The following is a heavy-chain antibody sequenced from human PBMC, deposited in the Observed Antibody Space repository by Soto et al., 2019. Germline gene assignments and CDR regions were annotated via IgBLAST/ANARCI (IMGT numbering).Heavy chain of an antibody. D-gene: IGHD3-10*01. CDR1: GFSLSPYS. CDR2: ISGSSGTI. Sequence: PGGSLRLSCAASGFSLSPYSMNWVRQAPRKGLEWISYISGSSGTINYADSVKGRFTISRDNTKNSLYLQMNSLRDEDTAVYYCARGFDLQYGMDVWGQGTTVTVSS. J-gene: IGHJ6*02. V-gene: IGHV3-48*02. CDR3: ARGFDLQYGMDV.